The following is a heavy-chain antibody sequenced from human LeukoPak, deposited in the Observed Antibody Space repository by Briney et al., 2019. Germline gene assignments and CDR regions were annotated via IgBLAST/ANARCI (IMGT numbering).Heavy chain of an antibody. Sequence: GGSLRLSCAASGISISSYAMSWVRQAPGKGLEWVSGISISGGSTSYADSVKGRFTISRDNPRNTLYMETNSLRAEDTAVYYCARNGDYDFWSYYYYMDVWGKGTTVTVSS. D-gene: IGHD3-3*01. V-gene: IGHV3-23*01. J-gene: IGHJ6*03. CDR1: GISISSYA. CDR3: ARNGDYDFWSYYYYMDV. CDR2: ISISGGST.